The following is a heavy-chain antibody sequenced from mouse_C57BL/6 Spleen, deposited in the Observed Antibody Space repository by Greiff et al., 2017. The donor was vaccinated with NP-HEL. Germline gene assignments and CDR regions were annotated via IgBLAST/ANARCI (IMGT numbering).Heavy chain of an antibody. J-gene: IGHJ1*03. CDR1: GYTFTTYP. V-gene: IGHV1-47*01. CDR3: ARWYYDGSSYGWYFDV. CDR2: FHPYNDDT. Sequence: QVQLQQSGAELVKPGASVKMSCKASGYTFTTYPIEWMKQNHGKSLEWIGNFHPYNDDTKYNEKFKGKATLTVEKSSSPVYLELSRLTSDDSAVYYCARWYYDGSSYGWYFDVWGTGTTVTVSS. D-gene: IGHD1-1*01.